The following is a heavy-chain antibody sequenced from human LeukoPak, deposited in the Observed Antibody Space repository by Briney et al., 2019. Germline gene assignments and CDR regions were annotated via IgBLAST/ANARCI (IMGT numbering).Heavy chain of an antibody. CDR3: ATRYCSSTSCYMTDYYFDY. CDR2: INPNSGGT. CDR1: GYTFTGYY. J-gene: IGHJ4*02. Sequence: ASVKVPCKASGYTFTGYYMHWVRQAPGQGLEWMGWINPNSGGTNYAQKFQGRVTMTRDTSISTAYMELSSLRSEDTAVYYCATRYCSSTSCYMTDYYFDYWGQGTLVTVSS. D-gene: IGHD2-2*02. V-gene: IGHV1-2*02.